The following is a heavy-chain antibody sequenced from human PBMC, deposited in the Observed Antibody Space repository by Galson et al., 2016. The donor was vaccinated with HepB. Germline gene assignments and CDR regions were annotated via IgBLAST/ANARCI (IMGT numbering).Heavy chain of an antibody. D-gene: IGHD2-8*02. Sequence: TLSLTCTVSGGSISSGDYYWTWIRQHPGKGLEWIGYIYNSGRTYYNPSLKSRVTISVDTTKNQFSLKLSSVTAADTAVYYCARDRSCTGVVCKLNYFDYWGQGTLVTVSS. J-gene: IGHJ4*02. V-gene: IGHV4-31*03. CDR2: IYNSGRT. CDR1: GGSISSGDYY. CDR3: ARDRSCTGVVCKLNYFDY.